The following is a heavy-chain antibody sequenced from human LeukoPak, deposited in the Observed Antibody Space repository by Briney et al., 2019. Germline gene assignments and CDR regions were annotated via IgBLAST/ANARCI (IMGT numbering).Heavy chain of an antibody. V-gene: IGHV3-9*01. J-gene: IGHJ4*02. Sequence: GGSLRLSCAASGFTFGDYAMHWVRQAPGKGLEWVSGISWNSGSIGYVDSVKGRFTISRDNAKNSLYLQMNSPSADDTAVYYCARDGYNSGYLKALDYWGQGTLLTVSS. CDR2: ISWNSGSI. D-gene: IGHD5-18*01. CDR3: ARDGYNSGYLKALDY. CDR1: GFTFGDYA.